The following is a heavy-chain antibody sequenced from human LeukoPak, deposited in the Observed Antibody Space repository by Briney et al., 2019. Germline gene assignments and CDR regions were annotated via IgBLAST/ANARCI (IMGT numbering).Heavy chain of an antibody. CDR1: GGSFSGYY. CDR3: ARASAGSYYNRRYLDY. V-gene: IGHV4-34*01. D-gene: IGHD3-10*01. CDR2: INHSGST. Sequence: SGTLSLTRAVYGGSFSGYYWSWIRPPPGGGLEWIGEINHSGSTNYNPSLKCRVTISVDTSKNQFSLKLSSVTAADTAVYYWARASAGSYYNRRYLDYWGQGTLVTVSS. J-gene: IGHJ4*02.